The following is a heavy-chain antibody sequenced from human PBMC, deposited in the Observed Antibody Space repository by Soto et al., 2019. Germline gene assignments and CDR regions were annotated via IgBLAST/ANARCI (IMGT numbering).Heavy chain of an antibody. V-gene: IGHV4-59*01. CDR1: GGSISSYY. CDR2: IYYSGST. D-gene: IGHD3-3*01. CDR3: ARANYDFWSGFHERGRNWFDP. Sequence: QVQLQESGPGLVKPSETLSLTCTVSGGSISSYYWSWIRQPPGKGLEWLGYIYYSGSTNYNPSPKSRVTISVDTSKNQFSLKLSSVTAADTAVYYCARANYDFWSGFHERGRNWFDPWGQGTLVTVSS. J-gene: IGHJ5*02.